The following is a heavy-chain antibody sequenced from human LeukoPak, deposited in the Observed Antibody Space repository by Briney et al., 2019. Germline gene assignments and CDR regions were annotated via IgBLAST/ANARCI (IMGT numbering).Heavy chain of an antibody. CDR1: GFAVSSNY. J-gene: IGHJ4*02. D-gene: IGHD2-21*02. Sequence: GGSLRLSCAASGFAVSSNYMSWVRQAPGKGLEWVSVIYSGGSTYYADSVKGRFTISRDNSKNTLYLQMNSLRAEDTAVYYCASSHCGGDCYSGNFDYWGQGTLVTVSS. CDR3: ASSHCGGDCYSGNFDY. V-gene: IGHV3-53*01. CDR2: IYSGGST.